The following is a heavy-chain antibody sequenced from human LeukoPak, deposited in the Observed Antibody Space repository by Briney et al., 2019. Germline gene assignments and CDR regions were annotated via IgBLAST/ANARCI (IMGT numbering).Heavy chain of an antibody. CDR3: ARDWLWYYHDSSGSQRADAFDI. V-gene: IGHV3-7*01. CDR2: IKQDGSEK. D-gene: IGHD3-22*01. J-gene: IGHJ3*02. Sequence: GGSLRLSCAASGFTFSSYWMSWVRQAPGKGLEWVANIKQDGSEKYYVDSVKGRFTISRDNAKNSLYLQMNSLRAEDTAVYYCARDWLWYYHDSSGSQRADAFDIWGQGTMVTVSS. CDR1: GFTFSSYW.